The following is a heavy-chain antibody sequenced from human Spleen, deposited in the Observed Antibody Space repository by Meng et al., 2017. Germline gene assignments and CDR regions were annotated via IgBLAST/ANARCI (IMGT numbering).Heavy chain of an antibody. CDR3: ARDSSGSNGMDV. D-gene: IGHD3-10*01. CDR1: GFTFSDYY. J-gene: IGHJ6*02. V-gene: IGHV3-11*01. Sequence: GESLKISCAASGFTFSDYYMSWIRQAPGKGLEWVSYISSSGSTIYYADSVKGRFTISRDNAKNSLYLQMNSLRAEDTALYYCARDSSGSNGMDVWGQGTTVTVSS. CDR2: ISSSGSTI.